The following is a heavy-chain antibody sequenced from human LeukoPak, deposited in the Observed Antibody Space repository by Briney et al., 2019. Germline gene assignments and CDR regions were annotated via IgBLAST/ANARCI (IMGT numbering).Heavy chain of an antibody. D-gene: IGHD6-13*01. Sequence: TSETLSLTCTVSGGSISPYTWSWIRQPPGKGLEWIGYIDYSGGTKYNPSLKSRVTISVDTSKIQFSLRLSSVTAADTAVYYRARHSSTWYGSNDCWGQGTLVTVSS. CDR3: ARHSSTWYGSNDC. J-gene: IGHJ4*02. CDR1: GGSISPYT. CDR2: IDYSGGT. V-gene: IGHV4-59*08.